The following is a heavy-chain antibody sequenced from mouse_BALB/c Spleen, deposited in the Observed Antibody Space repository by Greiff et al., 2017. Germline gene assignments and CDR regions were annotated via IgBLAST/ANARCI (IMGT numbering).Heavy chain of an antibody. Sequence: EVMLVESGGGLVQPGGSRKLSCAASGFTFSSFGMHWVRQAPEKGLEWVAYISSGSSTIYYADTVKGRFTISRDNPKNTLFLQMTSLRSEDTAMYYCARRVTTVECWAMDYWGQGTSVTVSS. V-gene: IGHV5-17*02. CDR2: ISSGSSTI. D-gene: IGHD1-1*01. CDR1: GFTFSSFG. CDR3: ARRVTTVECWAMDY. J-gene: IGHJ4*01.